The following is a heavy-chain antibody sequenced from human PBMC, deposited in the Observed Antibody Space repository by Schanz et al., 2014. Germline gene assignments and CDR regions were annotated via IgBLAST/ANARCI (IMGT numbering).Heavy chain of an antibody. CDR2: IYTSGST. CDR1: GGSISSYY. D-gene: IGHD3-3*01. CDR3: ARDAHYDFWSGYYPPYYYYGMDV. Sequence: QVQLQESGPGLVKPSETLSLTCTVSGGSISSYYWSWIRQPAGKGLEWIGRIYTSGSTNYNPSLKSRVTMSVDTSKTQFSLKLSSLPAADTAVYYCARDAHYDFWSGYYPPYYYYGMDVWGQGTTVTVSS. V-gene: IGHV4-4*07. J-gene: IGHJ6*02.